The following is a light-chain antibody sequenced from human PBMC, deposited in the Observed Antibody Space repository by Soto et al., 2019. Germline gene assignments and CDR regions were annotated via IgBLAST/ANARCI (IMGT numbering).Light chain of an antibody. Sequence: IQLTQSPSSLSASVGDRVTITCRASQGISSYLAWYQHKPGEAPKLLISAASTLQSGVPARFSGSGSGTDFTLSISSLQPEDCATFDCQQFNSHPFTFGGGNKVEIK. V-gene: IGKV1-9*01. J-gene: IGKJ4*01. CDR3: QQFNSHPFT. CDR2: AAS. CDR1: QGISSY.